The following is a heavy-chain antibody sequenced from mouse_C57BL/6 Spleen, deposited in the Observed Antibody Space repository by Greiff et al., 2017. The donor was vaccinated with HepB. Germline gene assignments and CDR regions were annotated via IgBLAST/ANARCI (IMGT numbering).Heavy chain of an antibody. CDR1: GYTFTDYN. CDR3: ARSYSNYENAMDY. Sequence: DVQLQESGPELVKPGASVKIPCKASGYTFTDYNMDWVKQSHGKSLEWIGDINPNNGGTIYNQKFKGKATLTVDKSSSTAYMELRSLTSEDTAVYYCARSYSNYENAMDYWGQGTSVTVSS. J-gene: IGHJ4*01. V-gene: IGHV1-18*01. CDR2: INPNNGGT. D-gene: IGHD2-5*01.